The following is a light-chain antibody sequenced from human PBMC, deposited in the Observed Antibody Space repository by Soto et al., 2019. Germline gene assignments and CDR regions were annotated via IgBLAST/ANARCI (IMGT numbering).Light chain of an antibody. CDR2: KXS. CDR3: QQFKNDPRT. J-gene: IGKJ4*01. CDR1: QDIPRA. Sequence: AIHLTQSPSSLSASVRDRVTVTXRASQDIPRAFAWWQKHQGXPPKXXXDKXSNLEAGGPSRLSGSGSGTDFTLTISSLQPAYFANYYCQQFKNDPRTFGGGTKVDI. V-gene: IGKV1D-13*01.